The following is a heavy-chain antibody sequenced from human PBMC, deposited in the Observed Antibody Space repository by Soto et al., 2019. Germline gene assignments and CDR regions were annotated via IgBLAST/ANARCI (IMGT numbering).Heavy chain of an antibody. D-gene: IGHD6-6*01. V-gene: IGHV3-9*01. J-gene: IGHJ4*02. CDR2: ISWNSGSI. Sequence: GGSLRLSCAASGFTFDDYAMHWVRQAPGKGLEWVSGISWNSGSIGYADSVKGRFTISRDNAKNSLYLQMNSLRAEDTALYYCAKDHSRLEHEYSSSLGFDYWGQGTRGTVPQ. CDR1: GFTFDDYA. CDR3: AKDHSRLEHEYSSSLGFDY.